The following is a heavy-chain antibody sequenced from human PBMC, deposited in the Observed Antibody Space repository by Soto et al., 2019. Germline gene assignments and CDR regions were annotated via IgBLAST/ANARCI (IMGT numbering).Heavy chain of an antibody. CDR2: IWSDGTKK. D-gene: IGHD6-13*01. CDR1: GFAFSNYG. J-gene: IGHJ4*02. V-gene: IGHV3-33*01. CDR3: ARDWWEEPAGKETVSQFDY. Sequence: QVHLVASGGGVVQPGRSLTLSCTASGFAFSNYGIHWVRQDPGRGLEWVAVIWSDGTKKFYAGSVRGRFTISRDNSKNTIYLQMNSLRAEDTAVYYCARDWWEEPAGKETVSQFDYWGQGTLVTVSS.